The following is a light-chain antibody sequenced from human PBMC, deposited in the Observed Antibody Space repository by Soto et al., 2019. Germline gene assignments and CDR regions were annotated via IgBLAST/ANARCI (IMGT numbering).Light chain of an antibody. CDR3: PSYDSSLSSYV. CDR1: SSNIGAGYD. Sequence: QSVLTQPPSVSGAPGQRVTISCTGSSSNIGAGYDVHWYQQLPGTAPKLLIYGNSNRPSGVPDRFSDSKSGTSASLAITGLQAEDEADYYCPSYDSSLSSYVFGTGTKLTVL. V-gene: IGLV1-40*01. CDR2: GNS. J-gene: IGLJ1*01.